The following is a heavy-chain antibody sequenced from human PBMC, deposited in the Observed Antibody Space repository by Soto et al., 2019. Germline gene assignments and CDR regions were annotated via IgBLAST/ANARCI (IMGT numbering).Heavy chain of an antibody. Sequence: EVPLVEAGGGLVQPGGSLRLSCAASGFTFSLYSMSWVRQAPGKGLEWVSYISRSSTGIHYADSVKGRFTISRDDATNSMHLQMNSLRDGDTAVYSCARAVTWGLDVWGQGTTVSISS. CDR2: ISRSSTGI. J-gene: IGHJ6*02. CDR3: ARAVTWGLDV. CDR1: GFTFSLYS. D-gene: IGHD3-10*01. V-gene: IGHV3-48*02.